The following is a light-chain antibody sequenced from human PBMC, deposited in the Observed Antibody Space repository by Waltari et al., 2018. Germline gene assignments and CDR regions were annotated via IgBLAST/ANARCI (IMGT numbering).Light chain of an antibody. Sequence: QSALTQPASVSGSPGQSITISCTGTSSDVGSYNLVSWYQQHPGQAPKLMIYEVSKRPSGVSNPFSGSKSGNTASLTISGLQAEDEADYYCCSSAGSSTLGVVFGGGTKLTVL. CDR2: EVS. CDR1: SSDVGSYNL. J-gene: IGLJ2*01. V-gene: IGLV2-23*02. CDR3: CSSAGSSTLGVV.